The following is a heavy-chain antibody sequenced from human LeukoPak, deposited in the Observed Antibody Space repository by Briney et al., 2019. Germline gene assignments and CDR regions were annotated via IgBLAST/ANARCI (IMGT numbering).Heavy chain of an antibody. CDR1: GYTFTSYD. V-gene: IGHV1-8*01. D-gene: IGHD3-9*01. CDR3: ARQHYDILTDYYYYYMDV. Sequence: ASVKVSCKASGYTFTSYDINWVRQATGQGLEWMGWMNPNSGNTGYAQKFQGRVTMTRNTSISTAYMELSSLRSEDTAVYYCARQHYDILTDYYYYYMDVWGKGTTVTISS. CDR2: MNPNSGNT. J-gene: IGHJ6*03.